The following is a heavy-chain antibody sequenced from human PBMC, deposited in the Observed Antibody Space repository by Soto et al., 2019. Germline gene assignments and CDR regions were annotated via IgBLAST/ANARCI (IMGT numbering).Heavy chain of an antibody. Sequence: QVQLQESGPGLVKPSETLSLTCTVSGGSISSYYWSWIRQPPGKGLEWIGYIYYSGSTNYNPSLKSRITISVDTSKNQFSLKLSSVTAADTAVYYCARRYGDCVDYWGRGTLVTVSS. CDR1: GGSISSYY. V-gene: IGHV4-59*08. CDR2: IYYSGST. J-gene: IGHJ4*02. CDR3: ARRYGDCVDY. D-gene: IGHD4-17*01.